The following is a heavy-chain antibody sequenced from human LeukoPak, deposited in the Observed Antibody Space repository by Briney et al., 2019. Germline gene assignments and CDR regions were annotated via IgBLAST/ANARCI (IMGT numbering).Heavy chain of an antibody. CDR1: GYTSTSYY. V-gene: IGHV1-46*01. Sequence: ASVKVSCKASGYTSTSYYMHWVRQAPGQGLEWMGIINPSGGSTSYAQKFQGRVTMTRDTSTSTVYMKLSSLRSEDTAVYYCAIGGARPGDYWGQGTLVTVSS. CDR3: AIGGARPGDY. D-gene: IGHD6-6*01. J-gene: IGHJ4*02. CDR2: INPSGGST.